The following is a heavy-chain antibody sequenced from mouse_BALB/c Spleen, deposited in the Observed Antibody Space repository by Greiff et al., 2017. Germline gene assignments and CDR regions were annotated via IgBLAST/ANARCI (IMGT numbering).Heavy chain of an antibody. CDR2: ISYSGST. CDR1: GYSITSDYA. J-gene: IGHJ2*01. D-gene: IGHD1-2*01. Sequence: VQLQQSGPGLVKPSQSLSLTCTVTGYSITSDYAWNWIRQFPGNKLEWMGYISYSGSTSYNPSLKSRISITRDTSKNQFFLQLNSVTTEDTATYYCARSEVSTATPFGYWGQGTTLTVSS. V-gene: IGHV3-2*02. CDR3: ARSEVSTATPFGY.